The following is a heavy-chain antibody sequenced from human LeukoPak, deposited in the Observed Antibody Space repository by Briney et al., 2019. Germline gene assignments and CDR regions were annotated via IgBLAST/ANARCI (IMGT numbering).Heavy chain of an antibody. CDR3: AKDLYCSSNSCYLFDY. D-gene: IGHD2-2*01. V-gene: IGHV3-23*01. CDR1: GFTFSSYA. J-gene: IGHJ4*02. CDR2: ISGSGGST. Sequence: GGSLRLSCAASGFTFSSYAMSWVRQAPGKGLEWVSAISGSGGSTYYADSVKGRFTISRDYSKNTLYLQMDSLRAEYTAVYYCAKDLYCSSNSCYLFDYWGQGTLVTVSS.